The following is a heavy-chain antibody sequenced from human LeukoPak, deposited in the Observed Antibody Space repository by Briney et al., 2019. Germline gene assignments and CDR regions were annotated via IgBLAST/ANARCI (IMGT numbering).Heavy chain of an antibody. D-gene: IGHD3-9*01. V-gene: IGHV4-39*01. J-gene: IGHJ5*02. CDR1: GGSISSSSYY. CDR2: IYYSGST. Sequence: SETLSLTCTVSGGSISSSSYYWGWIRQPPGKGLEWIGSIYYSGSTYYNPSLKSRVTISVDTSKNQFSLKLSSVTAADTAVYYCARARTFRIPLLYYWFDPWGQGTLVTVSS. CDR3: ARARTFRIPLLYYWFDP.